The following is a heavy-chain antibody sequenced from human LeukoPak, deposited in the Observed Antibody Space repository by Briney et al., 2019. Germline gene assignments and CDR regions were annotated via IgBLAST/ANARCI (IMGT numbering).Heavy chain of an antibody. Sequence: VASVKVSCKASGYTFTGYYMHWVRQAPGQGLEWMGWINPNSGGTNYAQKFQGRVTMTRDTSISTAYMELSRLRSDDTAVYYCARGSSRWDPHFDYWGQGTLVTVSS. V-gene: IGHV1-2*02. D-gene: IGHD6-13*01. J-gene: IGHJ4*02. CDR1: GYTFTGYY. CDR3: ARGSSRWDPHFDY. CDR2: INPNSGGT.